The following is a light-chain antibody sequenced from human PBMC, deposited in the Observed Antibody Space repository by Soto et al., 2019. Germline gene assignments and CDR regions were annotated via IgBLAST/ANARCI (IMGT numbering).Light chain of an antibody. V-gene: IGLV2-14*01. J-gene: IGLJ3*02. CDR3: AAWDDSLNGM. Sequence: QSALTQPASVSASPGQSITISCTGTSSDVGGYKFVSWYQHHPGKAPKLMIYEVNNRPSGVSNRFSGSKSGTSASLAISGLQSEDEADYYCAAWDDSLNGMFGGGTKLTVL. CDR1: SSDVGGYKF. CDR2: EVN.